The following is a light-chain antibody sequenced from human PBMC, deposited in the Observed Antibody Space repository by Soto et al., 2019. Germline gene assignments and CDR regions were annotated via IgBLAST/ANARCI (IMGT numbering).Light chain of an antibody. CDR2: GAS. V-gene: IGKV3-15*01. CDR3: QQYNNWPRT. CDR1: QSVSSN. Sequence: EIVMTQSPATLSVSPGERATLSCRASQSVSSNLAWYQQKLGQAPRLLIYGASTRATGIPARFSGSGSGTEFTLTISSLQSEDFAVHYCQQYNNWPRTFGQGTKVDIK. J-gene: IGKJ1*01.